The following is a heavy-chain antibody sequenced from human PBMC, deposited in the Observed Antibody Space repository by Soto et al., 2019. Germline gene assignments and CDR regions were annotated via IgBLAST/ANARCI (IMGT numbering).Heavy chain of an antibody. CDR3: AKSRDAYNFYFYYGMDV. D-gene: IGHD2-2*01. V-gene: IGHV3-30*18. CDR1: GFTFSNYG. J-gene: IGHJ6*02. Sequence: GSLRLSCAASGFTFSNYGMHWVRQTPGKGLEWVALILYDGSNKYYADSVKGRFTISRDNSKNTLYLQVSSLRAEDTAVYYCAKSRDAYNFYFYYGMDVWGQGTTVTVSS. CDR2: ILYDGSNK.